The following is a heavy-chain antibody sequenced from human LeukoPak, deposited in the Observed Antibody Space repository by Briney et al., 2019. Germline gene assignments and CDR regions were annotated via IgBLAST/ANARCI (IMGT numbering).Heavy chain of an antibody. CDR1: GYTFTSYD. Sequence: ASVKVSCKASGYTFTSYDINWVRQATGQGLEWMGWMNPISGNTGHAQKFQGRVTMTRDTSISTAYMELSSLRSEDTAVYYCARDAHIQLWLNYWGQGTLVTVSS. V-gene: IGHV1-8*01. CDR2: MNPISGNT. J-gene: IGHJ4*02. D-gene: IGHD5-18*01. CDR3: ARDAHIQLWLNY.